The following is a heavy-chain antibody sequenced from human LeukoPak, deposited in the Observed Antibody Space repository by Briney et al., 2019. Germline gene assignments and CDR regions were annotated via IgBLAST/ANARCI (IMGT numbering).Heavy chain of an antibody. CDR3: ARTPKAPAAPLDWDFDY. Sequence: ASVKVSCKASGYTFTSHGISWVRQAPGQGLEWMGWISAYNGNTNYAQKLQGRVTMTTDTSTSTAYMQLRSLRSDDTAVYYCARTPKAPAAPLDWDFDYWGQGTLVTVSS. D-gene: IGHD2-2*01. CDR2: ISAYNGNT. J-gene: IGHJ4*02. V-gene: IGHV1-18*01. CDR1: GYTFTSHG.